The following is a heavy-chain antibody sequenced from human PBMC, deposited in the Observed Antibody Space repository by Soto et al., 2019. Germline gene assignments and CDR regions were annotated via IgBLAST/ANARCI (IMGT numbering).Heavy chain of an antibody. V-gene: IGHV3-66*01. Sequence: PGGSLRLSCAAPGFTFCNFPITWVRQAPGKVLEWVSVIYSGGSINYADSVKGRFTISRDISKNTLYLQMNSLTAADTAVYYCARERGAGDDYNSGIKSWGQGTLVTVSS. CDR3: ARERGAGDDYNSGIKS. CDR2: IYSGGSI. D-gene: IGHD4-4*01. CDR1: GFTFCNFP. J-gene: IGHJ5*02.